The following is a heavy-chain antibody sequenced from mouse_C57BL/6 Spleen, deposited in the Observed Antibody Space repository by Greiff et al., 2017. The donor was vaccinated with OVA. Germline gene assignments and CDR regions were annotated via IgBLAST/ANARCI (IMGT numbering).Heavy chain of an antibody. CDR1: GFNIKDYY. CDR3: TTPYYSNYFDY. J-gene: IGHJ2*01. CDR2: IDPEDGDT. D-gene: IGHD2-5*01. V-gene: IGHV14-1*01. Sequence: VQLQQSGAELVRPGASVKLSCTASGFNIKDYYMHWVKQRPEQGLEWIGRIDPEDGDTAYAPKFQGKATMTADTSSNTAYLQLSSLTSEDTAVYYCTTPYYSNYFDYWGQGTTLTVSS.